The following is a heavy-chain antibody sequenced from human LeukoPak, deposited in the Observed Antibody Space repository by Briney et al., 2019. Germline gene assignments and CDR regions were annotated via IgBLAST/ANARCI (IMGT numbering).Heavy chain of an antibody. Sequence: PGGSLRLSCAASGFTFSSYAMHWVRQAPGKGLEWVAVISYDGSNKYYADSVKGRFTISRDNSKNTLYLQMNSLRAEDTAVYYCARDRGLQGGWYYYGMDVWGQGTTVIVSS. CDR1: GFTFSSYA. CDR3: ARDRGLQGGWYYYGMDV. CDR2: ISYDGSNK. V-gene: IGHV3-30*14. D-gene: IGHD2-15*01. J-gene: IGHJ6*02.